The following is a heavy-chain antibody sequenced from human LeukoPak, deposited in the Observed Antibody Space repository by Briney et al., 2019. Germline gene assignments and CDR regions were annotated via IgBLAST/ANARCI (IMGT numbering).Heavy chain of an antibody. D-gene: IGHD6-19*01. Sequence: ASETLSLTCTVSGGSISSYYWSWIRQPPGKGLEWIGYIYYSGSTNYNPSLKSRVTISVDTSKNQFSLKLSSVTAADTAVYYCARGGSSGWYTEFDYWGQGTLVTVSS. V-gene: IGHV4-59*01. CDR2: IYYSGST. CDR3: ARGGSSGWYTEFDY. CDR1: GGSISSYY. J-gene: IGHJ4*02.